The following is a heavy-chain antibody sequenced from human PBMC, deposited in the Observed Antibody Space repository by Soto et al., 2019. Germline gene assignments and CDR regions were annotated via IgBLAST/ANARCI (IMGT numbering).Heavy chain of an antibody. J-gene: IGHJ4*02. D-gene: IGHD6-13*01. CDR1: GFTFNNAW. CDR2: IKSKTDGETT. CDR3: VTSLSTPEGSWSFY. V-gene: IGHV3-15*07. Sequence: GGSLRLSCAASGFTFNNAWMQWVRQAPGKGLEWVGHIKSKTDGETTDYAAPVKGRFTISRDDSKNTVYLQMNSLTTEDTAVYYCVTSLSTPEGSWSFYWGQGTLVTVSS.